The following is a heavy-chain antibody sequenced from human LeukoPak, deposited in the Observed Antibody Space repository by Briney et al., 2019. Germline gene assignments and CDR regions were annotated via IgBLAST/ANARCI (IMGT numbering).Heavy chain of an antibody. CDR3: ATRPGSDYYDSSGYYADY. J-gene: IGHJ4*02. CDR2: MNPNSGNT. Sequence: ASVKVSCKASGYTFTSYDINWLRQATGQGLEWMGWMNPNSGNTGYAQKFQGRVTMTRNTSISTAYIELSSLRSEDTAVYYCATRPGSDYYDSSGYYADYWGQGTLVTVSS. V-gene: IGHV1-8*02. CDR1: GYTFTSYD. D-gene: IGHD3-22*01.